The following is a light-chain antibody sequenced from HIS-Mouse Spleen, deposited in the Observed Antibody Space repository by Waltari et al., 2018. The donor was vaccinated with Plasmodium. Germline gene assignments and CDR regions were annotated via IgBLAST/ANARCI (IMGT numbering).Light chain of an antibody. CDR1: QSVLYSSNNKNY. Sequence: DIVMTQSPDSLAVSLGERATINCKSSQSVLYSSNNKNYLAWYPKKPGQPPKLLIYGASTRESGVPDRFSGSGSGTDFTLTISSLQAEDVAVYYCQQYYSTPWTFGQGTKVEIK. CDR2: GAS. CDR3: QQYYSTPWT. V-gene: IGKV4-1*01. J-gene: IGKJ1*01.